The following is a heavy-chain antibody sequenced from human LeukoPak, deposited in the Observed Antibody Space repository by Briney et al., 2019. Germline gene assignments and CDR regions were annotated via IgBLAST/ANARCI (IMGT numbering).Heavy chain of an antibody. Sequence: PSQTLSLTCTVSGGSISSGDYYWSWIRQPPGKGLEWIAYMYYSGSTYYSPSLKSRVTMSADTSKNQLSLKLSSVTAADTAVYYCARPYYYDSRIDPWGQGILVTVSS. V-gene: IGHV4-30-4*01. CDR3: ARPYYYDSRIDP. CDR1: GGSISSGDYY. D-gene: IGHD3-22*01. CDR2: MYYSGST. J-gene: IGHJ5*02.